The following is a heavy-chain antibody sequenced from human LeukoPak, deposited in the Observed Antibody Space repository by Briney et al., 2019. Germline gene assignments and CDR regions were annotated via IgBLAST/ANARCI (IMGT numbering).Heavy chain of an antibody. CDR3: ARGVTIFGVDPVAFDI. Sequence: GGSLRLSCAASGFTFSSYSMNWVRQAPGKGLEWVSYISGSSSTIYYADSVKGRFTISRDNAKNSLYLQMNSLRAEDTAVYYCARGVTIFGVDPVAFDIWGQGTMVTVSS. D-gene: IGHD3-3*01. V-gene: IGHV3-48*01. CDR1: GFTFSSYS. CDR2: ISGSSSTI. J-gene: IGHJ3*02.